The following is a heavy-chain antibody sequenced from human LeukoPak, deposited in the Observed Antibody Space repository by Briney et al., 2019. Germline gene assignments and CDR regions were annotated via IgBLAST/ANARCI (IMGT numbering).Heavy chain of an antibody. D-gene: IGHD2-15*01. CDR1: GFTFDDYA. CDR2: ISWNSGSI. Sequence: PGRSLRLSCAASGFTFDDYAMRWVRQAPGKGLEWLSGISWNSGSIGYADSVKGRFTISRDNAKNSLYLQMNSLRAEDTALYYCAKVYLRFSVEVVAAFFDYWGQGTLVTVSS. V-gene: IGHV3-9*01. CDR3: AKVYLRFSVEVVAAFFDY. J-gene: IGHJ4*02.